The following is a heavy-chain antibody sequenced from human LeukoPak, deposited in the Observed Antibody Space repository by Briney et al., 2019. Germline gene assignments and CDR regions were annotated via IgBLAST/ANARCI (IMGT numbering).Heavy chain of an antibody. CDR3: ARGNSYYYDSSGYGEESDY. CDR1: GYTFTSYY. CDR2: INPSGGST. J-gene: IGHJ4*02. D-gene: IGHD3-22*01. Sequence: ASVKVSCKASGYTFTSYYMHWVRQAPGQGLEWMGIINPSGGSTSYAQKFQGRVTMTRDMSTSTVYMELSSLRSEDTAVYYCARGNSYYYDSSGYGEESDYWGQGTLVTVSS. V-gene: IGHV1-46*01.